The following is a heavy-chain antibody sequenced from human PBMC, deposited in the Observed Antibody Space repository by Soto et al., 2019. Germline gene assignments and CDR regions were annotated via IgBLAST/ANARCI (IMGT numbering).Heavy chain of an antibody. Sequence: SVKVSCTASGGTFSSYAISWVRQAPGQGLGWMGGIIPIFGTANYAQKFQGRVTITADESTSTAYMELSSLRSEDTAVYYCARDRIVVVPARGNYYYYGMDVWGQGTTVTVSS. CDR3: ARDRIVVVPARGNYYYYGMDV. J-gene: IGHJ6*02. CDR1: GGTFSSYA. CDR2: IIPIFGTA. V-gene: IGHV1-69*13. D-gene: IGHD2-2*01.